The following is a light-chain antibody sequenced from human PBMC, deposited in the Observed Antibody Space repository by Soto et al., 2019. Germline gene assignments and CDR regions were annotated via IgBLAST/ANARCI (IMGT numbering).Light chain of an antibody. J-gene: IGKJ1*01. Sequence: DIQMTQSPSTLSASVGDRVTITCRASQSISSWLAWYQQKPGKAPKLLIYKASSLESGVPSRFSGSGSGTEFTLTNSSLQPDDFATYYCQQYNSYPSTFGQGTKVEIK. CDR1: QSISSW. CDR2: KAS. CDR3: QQYNSYPST. V-gene: IGKV1-5*03.